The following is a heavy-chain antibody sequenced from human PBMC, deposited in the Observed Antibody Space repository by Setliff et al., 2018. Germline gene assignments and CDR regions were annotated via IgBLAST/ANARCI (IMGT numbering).Heavy chain of an antibody. J-gene: IGHJ4*02. CDR2: IHYSGST. Sequence: SETLSLTCTVSGGSISSGSYYWGWIRQPPRKGLEWIGSIHYSGSTYYNPSLKSRVTISVDTSKNQFSLKLDSVIVADTAVYYCARHPSSGSYYGGSIFYFDDWGPGIRVTVS. CDR1: GGSISSGSYY. CDR3: ARHPSSGSYYGGSIFYFDD. V-gene: IGHV4-39*01. D-gene: IGHD1-26*01.